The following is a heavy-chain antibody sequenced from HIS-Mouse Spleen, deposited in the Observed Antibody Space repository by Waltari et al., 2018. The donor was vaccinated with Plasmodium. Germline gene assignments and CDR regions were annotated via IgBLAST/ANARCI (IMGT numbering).Heavy chain of an antibody. Sequence: EVQLVESGGGLVPPGGSVRLHCAASGFSLRRSGRHWVSQAPGKGPVWVYRIKSDGSSTRYADSVKGRFTISRDNAKNTLYLQMNSLRAEDTAVYYCARTIAVVGTGDALDIWGQGTMVTVSS. V-gene: IGHV3-74*01. CDR1: GFSLRRSG. D-gene: IGHD6-13*01. CDR3: ARTIAVVGTGDALDI. CDR2: IKSDGSST. J-gene: IGHJ3*02.